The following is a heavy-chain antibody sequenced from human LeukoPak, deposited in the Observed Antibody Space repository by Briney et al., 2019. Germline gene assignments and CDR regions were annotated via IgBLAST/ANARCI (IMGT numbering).Heavy chain of an antibody. CDR3: ARDQILGYCSGGSCPPDAFDI. CDR1: GFLFDDYA. V-gene: IGHV3-9*03. J-gene: IGHJ3*02. Sequence: GRSLRLSCAASGFLFDDYAMHWVRQAPGRGLEWVSSISWNSGGIAYVDSVKGRFTISRDNTKKSLYLQMNSLRPEDMALYYCARDQILGYCSGGSCPPDAFDIWGQGTMVTVSS. CDR2: ISWNSGGI. D-gene: IGHD2-15*01.